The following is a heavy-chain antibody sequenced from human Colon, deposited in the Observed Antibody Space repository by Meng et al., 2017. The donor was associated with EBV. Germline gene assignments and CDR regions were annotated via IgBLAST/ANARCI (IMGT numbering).Heavy chain of an antibody. J-gene: IGHJ4*02. D-gene: IGHD2-21*01. CDR2: IHHSGSA. Sequence: VQLQESGPGLVEPSQTLSLTCTVSGGSMSSGNYYWSWIRQSPGKGLEWIGYIHHSGSAYYNPSLKSRVSISVDTSKNQFSLNLNSMTAADTAVYYCASFDHIPRRNYFDYWGQGTLVTVSS. CDR1: GGSMSSGNYY. V-gene: IGHV4-30-4*01. CDR3: ASFDHIPRRNYFDY.